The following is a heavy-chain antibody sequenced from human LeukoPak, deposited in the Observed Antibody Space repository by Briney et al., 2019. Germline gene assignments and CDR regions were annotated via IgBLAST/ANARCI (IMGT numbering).Heavy chain of an antibody. CDR3: TSQQYYYDSSVWAEAFDY. V-gene: IGHV3-30-3*01. CDR2: ISYDGSNK. CDR1: GFTFSSYA. Sequence: PGRSLRLSCAASGFTFSSYAMHWVRQAPGKGLEWVAVISYDGSNKYYSDSVKGRFTISRDNSKSTVYLQMNSLRAEDTAVYYCTSQQYYYDSSVWAEAFDYWGQGTLVTVSS. J-gene: IGHJ4*02. D-gene: IGHD3-22*01.